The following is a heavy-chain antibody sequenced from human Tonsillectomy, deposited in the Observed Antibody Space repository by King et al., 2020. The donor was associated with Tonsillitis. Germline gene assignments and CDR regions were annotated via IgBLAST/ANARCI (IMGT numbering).Heavy chain of an antibody. D-gene: IGHD6-13*01. V-gene: IGHV5-51*01. CDR3: ARWGKKAAAGRTTNFDY. J-gene: IGHJ4*02. CDR1: GYSFTSYW. Sequence: VQLVESGAEVKKPGESLKISCKGSGYSFTSYWIGWVRQMPGKSLEWMGIIYPGDSDTRYSPSFQGQVTISADKSISTAYLQWSSLKASDTAMYYCARWGKKAAAGRTTNFDYWGQGTLVTVSS. CDR2: IYPGDSDT.